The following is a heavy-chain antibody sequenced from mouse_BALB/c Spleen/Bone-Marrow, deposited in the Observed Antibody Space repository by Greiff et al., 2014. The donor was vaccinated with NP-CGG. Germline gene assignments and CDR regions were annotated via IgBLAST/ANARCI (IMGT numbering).Heavy chain of an antibody. J-gene: IGHJ4*01. CDR3: TRQGNWDHYAIAY. CDR1: GFTFSTYG. V-gene: IGHV5-6*01. Sequence: EVMLVESGGDLVKPGGSLKLSCAASGFTFSTYGMSWVRQTPDKRLEWVATISSGGGYTYYPDSVKERFTISRENAKNTLYLQMSSLKSEDTAMYYCTRQGNWDHYAIAYWSQGTSVSGSS. CDR2: ISSGGGYT. D-gene: IGHD4-1*01.